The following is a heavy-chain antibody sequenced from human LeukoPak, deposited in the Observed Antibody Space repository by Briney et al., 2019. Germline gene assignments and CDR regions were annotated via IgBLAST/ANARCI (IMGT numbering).Heavy chain of an antibody. D-gene: IGHD2-2*03. CDR3: ARLIRVGYCSTTSCNWFDP. V-gene: IGHV4-39*01. Sequence: PSETLSLTCTVSGGSINSSSYYWGWIRQPPGKGLEWIGSIFYSGNTYDNPSLKSRVTISVDTSKNQFSLKLNSVTAADTAVYYCARLIRVGYCSTTSCNWFDPWGQGTLVTVSS. CDR1: GGSINSSSYY. J-gene: IGHJ5*02. CDR2: IFYSGNT.